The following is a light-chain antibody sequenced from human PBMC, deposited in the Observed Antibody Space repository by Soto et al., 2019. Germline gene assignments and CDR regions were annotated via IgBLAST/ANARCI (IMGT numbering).Light chain of an antibody. V-gene: IGLV1-47*01. Sequence: QSVLTQPPSASGTPGQRVTISCSGSSSNIGSNYVYWYQQLPGTAPKLLIYRNNQRPSGVPDRFSGSKSGTSASLAISELRTEDEADYYCAAWDDGLHSYVFGTGTKLTVL. CDR1: SSNIGSNY. CDR3: AAWDDGLHSYV. CDR2: RNN. J-gene: IGLJ1*01.